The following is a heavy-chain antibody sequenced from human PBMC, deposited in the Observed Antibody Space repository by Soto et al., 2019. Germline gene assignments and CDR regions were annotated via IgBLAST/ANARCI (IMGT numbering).Heavy chain of an antibody. Sequence: QVPLVESGGGVVQPGKSLRLSCEASGFTFSIHSMHWVRQGPGKGLEWVAVISDDGSSINYADSVKGRFTISRDNPKNSLSLQMKSMKDQDTAVYYWACGVFVDFCSTVGTHPSYFDYWCQGTHVTVSS. V-gene: IGHV3-30-3*01. CDR2: ISDDGSSI. J-gene: IGHJ4*02. D-gene: IGHD3-3*01. CDR1: GFTFSIHS. CDR3: ACGVFVDFCSTVGTHPSYFDY.